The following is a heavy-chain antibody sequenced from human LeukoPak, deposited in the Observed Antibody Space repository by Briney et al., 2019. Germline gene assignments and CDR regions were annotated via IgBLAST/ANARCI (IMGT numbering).Heavy chain of an antibody. D-gene: IGHD6-19*01. CDR3: ARVGGIAVAGPDAFDI. CDR1: GFTFSTYS. Sequence: NPGGSLRLSCAASGFTFSTYSMNWVRQAPGKGLEWVSCISSSSSYIYYADSVKGRFTISRDNAKNSLYLQMNSLRAEDTAVYYCARVGGIAVAGPDAFDIWGQGTMVTVSS. J-gene: IGHJ3*02. CDR2: ISSSSSYI. V-gene: IGHV3-21*01.